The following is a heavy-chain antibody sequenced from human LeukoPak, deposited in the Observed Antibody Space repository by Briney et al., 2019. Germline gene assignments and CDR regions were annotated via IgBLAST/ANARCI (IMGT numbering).Heavy chain of an antibody. CDR1: GFTFSSYG. CDR3: AKSLWAPNAFDI. CDR2: ISGSGGST. V-gene: IGHV3-23*01. J-gene: IGHJ3*02. D-gene: IGHD3-10*01. Sequence: PGGTLRLSCAASGFTFSSYGMSWVRQAPGKGLEWVSAISGSGGSTYYADSVKGRFTISRDNSKNTLYLQMNSLRAEDTAVYYCAKSLWAPNAFDIWGQGTMVTVSS.